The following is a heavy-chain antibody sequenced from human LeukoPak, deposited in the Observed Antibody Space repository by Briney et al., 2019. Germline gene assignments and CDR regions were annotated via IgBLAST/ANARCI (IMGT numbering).Heavy chain of an antibody. CDR2: IYYSGST. D-gene: IGHD3-3*01. J-gene: IGHJ5*02. CDR1: GGSISSSSYY. CDR3: ARCYDFWSGYYRLFDP. Sequence: SETLSLTCTVSGGSISSSSYYWGWIRQPPGKGLEWIGSIYYSGSTYYNPSLKSRVTISVDTSKNQFSLKLSSVTAADTAVYYCARCYDFWSGYYRLFDPWGQGTPVTVSS. V-gene: IGHV4-39*01.